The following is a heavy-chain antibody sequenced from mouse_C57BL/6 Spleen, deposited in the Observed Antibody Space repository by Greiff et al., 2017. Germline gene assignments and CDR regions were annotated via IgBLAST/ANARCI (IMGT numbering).Heavy chain of an antibody. Sequence: VQRVESGAELVRPGTSVKMSCKASGYTFTNYWIGWAKQRPGHGLEWIGDIYPGGGYTNYNEKFKGKATLTADKSSSTAYMQFSSLTSEDSAIYYCAREGGLPYYFDYWGQGTTLTVSS. V-gene: IGHV1-63*01. D-gene: IGHD2-10*01. J-gene: IGHJ2*01. CDR1: GYTFTNYW. CDR3: AREGGLPYYFDY. CDR2: IYPGGGYT.